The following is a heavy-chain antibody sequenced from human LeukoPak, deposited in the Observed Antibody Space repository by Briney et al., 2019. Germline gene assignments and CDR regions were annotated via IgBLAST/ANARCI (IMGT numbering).Heavy chain of an antibody. J-gene: IGHJ4*02. CDR3: AGGGGPDSSGYTDFDY. CDR2: TYSSGTT. CDR1: RDSFIDYY. D-gene: IGHD3-22*01. Sequence: SETLSLTCTVSRDSFIDYYWSWIRQPAGKGLEWIGRTYSSGTTHYNPSLKSRVTISVDRSTKQFSLNLTPVTAAATPVYYCAGGGGPDSSGYTDFDYWGQGTLVTVSS. V-gene: IGHV4-4*07.